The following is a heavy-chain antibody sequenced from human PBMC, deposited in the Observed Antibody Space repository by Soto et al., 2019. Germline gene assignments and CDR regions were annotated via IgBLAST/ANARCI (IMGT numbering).Heavy chain of an antibody. CDR2: VYYSGTT. V-gene: IGHV4-59*08. CDR1: DASTNNCH. J-gene: IGHJ3*02. D-gene: IGHD3-9*01. CDR3: ARHTDDILTGNEALDI. Sequence: SETLFRSCTVSDASTNNCHWSWIRRSPGKGLEWIGYVYYSGTTNYNPTLKSRITILVDTSENQFSLKLTSVTAADTAVYYCARHTDDILTGNEALDIWGQGTVVT.